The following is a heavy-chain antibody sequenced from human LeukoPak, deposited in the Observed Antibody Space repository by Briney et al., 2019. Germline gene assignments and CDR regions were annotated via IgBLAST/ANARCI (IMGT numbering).Heavy chain of an antibody. D-gene: IGHD4-11*01. CDR1: GGTFSSYA. J-gene: IGHJ6*02. Sequence: SVNVSCKASGGTFSSYAISWVRQAPGQGLEWMGRIIPILGIANYAQKFQGRVTITADKSTSTAYMELSSLRSEDTAVYYCARADYSNRYYYYYGMDVWGQGTTVTVSS. CDR2: IIPILGIA. V-gene: IGHV1-69*04. CDR3: ARADYSNRYYYYYGMDV.